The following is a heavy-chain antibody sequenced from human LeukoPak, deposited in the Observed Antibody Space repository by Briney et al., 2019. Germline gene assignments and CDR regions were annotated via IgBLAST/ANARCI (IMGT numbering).Heavy chain of an antibody. V-gene: IGHV4-59*01. CDR2: IYYSGST. D-gene: IGHD6-19*01. Sequence: SETLSLTCTVSGGSISSYYWSWIRQPPGKGLEWIGYIYYSGSTNYNPSLKSRVTISVDTSKNQFSLKLSSVTAADTAVYYCAREKWGSGWGYYFDYWGQGTLVTVSS. CDR1: GGSISSYY. J-gene: IGHJ4*02. CDR3: AREKWGSGWGYYFDY.